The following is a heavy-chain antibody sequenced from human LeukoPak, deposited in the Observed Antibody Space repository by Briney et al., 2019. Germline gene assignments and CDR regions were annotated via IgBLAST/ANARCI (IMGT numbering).Heavy chain of an antibody. Sequence: PSETLSLTCAVYGGSFSGYYWSWIRQPPGKGLEWIGEINHSGSTNYNPSLKSRVTISVDTSKNQFSLKPSSVTAADTAVYYCARGWGYCSSTSCYLDYWGQGTLVTVSS. J-gene: IGHJ4*02. D-gene: IGHD2-2*01. CDR1: GGSFSGYY. CDR2: INHSGST. V-gene: IGHV4-34*01. CDR3: ARGWGYCSSTSCYLDY.